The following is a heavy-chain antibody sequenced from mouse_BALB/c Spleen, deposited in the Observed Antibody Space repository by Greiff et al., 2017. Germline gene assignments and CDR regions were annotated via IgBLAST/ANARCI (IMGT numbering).Heavy chain of an antibody. CDR1: GFSLTSYG. CDR3: ARDEGDYDGQRFAY. Sequence: QVQLQESGPGLVAPSQSLSITCTVSGFSLTSYGVHWVRQPPGKGLEWLGVIWAGGSTNYNSALMSRLSISKDNSKSQVFLKMNSLQTDDTAMYYCARDEGDYDGQRFAYWGQGTLVTVSA. D-gene: IGHD2-4*01. V-gene: IGHV2-9*02. J-gene: IGHJ3*01. CDR2: IWAGGST.